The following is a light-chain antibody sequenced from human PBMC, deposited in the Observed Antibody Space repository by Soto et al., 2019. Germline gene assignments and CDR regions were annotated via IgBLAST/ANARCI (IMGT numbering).Light chain of an antibody. J-gene: IGKJ1*01. Sequence: EIVLTQYPGTLSLSPGERATLSCRASQSVSSTLLTWYQQKPGQAPRLLIYGVSSRATGIPDRFSGSGSGTDFTLTISRLEPEDFAVYFCQHYGDSSWTFGQGTKVDI. CDR2: GVS. CDR3: QHYGDSSWT. CDR1: QSVSSTL. V-gene: IGKV3-20*01.